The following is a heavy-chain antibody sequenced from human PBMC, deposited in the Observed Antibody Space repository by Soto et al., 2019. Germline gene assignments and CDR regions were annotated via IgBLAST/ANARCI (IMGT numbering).Heavy chain of an antibody. D-gene: IGHD3-22*01. V-gene: IGHV4-59*01. CDR2: IYYSGST. J-gene: IGHJ5*02. CDR1: GGSISSYY. CDR3: ARSKVTVITPNWFDP. Sequence: SETLSLTCTVSGGSISSYYWSWIRQRPGKGLEWIGYIYYSGSTNYNPSLKSRVTISVDTSKNQFSLKLSSVTAADTAVYYCARSKVTVITPNWFDPWGQGTLVTVSS.